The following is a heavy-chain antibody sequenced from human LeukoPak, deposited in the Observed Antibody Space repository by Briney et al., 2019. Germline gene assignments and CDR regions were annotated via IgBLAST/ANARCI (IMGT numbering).Heavy chain of an antibody. D-gene: IGHD4-17*01. CDR3: ARPPPGYGDYPWYFDL. CDR1: GGSISSYY. V-gene: IGHV4-39*07. CDR2: IYYSGST. Sequence: SETLSLTCTVSGGSISSYYWGWIRQPPGKGLEWIGSIYYSGSTYYNPSLKSRVTISVDTSKNQFSLKLSSVTAADTAVYYCARPPPGYGDYPWYFDLWGRGTLVTVSS. J-gene: IGHJ2*01.